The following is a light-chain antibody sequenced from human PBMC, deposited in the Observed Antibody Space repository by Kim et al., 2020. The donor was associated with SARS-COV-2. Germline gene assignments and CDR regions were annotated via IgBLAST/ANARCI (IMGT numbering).Light chain of an antibody. CDR3: ATCDDSRTVI. V-gene: IGLV1-44*01. J-gene: IGLJ2*01. CDR1: ISNIGTNT. CDR2: SNN. Sequence: QSVLTQPPSASGTPGQRVTISCSGSISNIGTNTVNWYQQLPGTAPKLLIYSNNQRPSGVPDRFSGSKSGTSASLAISGLQSDDAADYDCATCDDSRTVIFGGGTKVTVL.